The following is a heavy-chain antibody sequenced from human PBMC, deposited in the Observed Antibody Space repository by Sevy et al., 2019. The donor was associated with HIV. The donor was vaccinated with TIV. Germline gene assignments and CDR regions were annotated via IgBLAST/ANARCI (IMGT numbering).Heavy chain of an antibody. V-gene: IGHV4-39*01. J-gene: IGHJ6*02. CDR2: IYYSGST. Sequence: SETLSLTCTVSGGSISSSSYYWGWIRQSPGKGLEWIGSIYYSGSTYYNPSLKSRVTISVDTSKNQFSLKLSSVTAADTAVYYCARGYSSSWSPYYYYYGMDVWGQGTTVTVSS. CDR1: GGSISSSSYY. CDR3: ARGYSSSWSPYYYYYGMDV. D-gene: IGHD6-13*01.